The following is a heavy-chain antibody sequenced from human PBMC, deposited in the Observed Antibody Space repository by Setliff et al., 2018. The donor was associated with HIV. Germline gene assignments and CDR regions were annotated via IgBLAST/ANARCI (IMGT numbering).Heavy chain of an antibody. CDR3: ARSKTFYDFWGGYYTHGAFKI. V-gene: IGHV4-34*01. CDR2: INYSGST. CDR1: GGSFSNYY. Sequence: SETLSLTCAVYGGSFSNYYWSWIRQPPGKGLEWIGEINYSGSTKYNPSLKSRVTMSVDTSKNQFSLNLTSVTAADTAVYYCARSKTFYDFWGGYYTHGAFKIWGLGTMVTVSS. D-gene: IGHD3-3*01. J-gene: IGHJ3*02.